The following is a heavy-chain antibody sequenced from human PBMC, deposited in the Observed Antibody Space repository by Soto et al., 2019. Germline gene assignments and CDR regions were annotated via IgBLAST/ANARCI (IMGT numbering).Heavy chain of an antibody. Sequence: PGGSLRLSCAASGFTFSDYFMTWIRQAPGKGLEWVSYISSSGTTIFYADSVQGRFTISRDNSKNTLYLQMNSLRAEDTAVYYCAYSSTPFDYWGQGTLVTVSS. CDR3: AYSSTPFDY. V-gene: IGHV3-11*01. CDR2: ISSSGTTI. D-gene: IGHD6-13*01. CDR1: GFTFSDYF. J-gene: IGHJ4*02.